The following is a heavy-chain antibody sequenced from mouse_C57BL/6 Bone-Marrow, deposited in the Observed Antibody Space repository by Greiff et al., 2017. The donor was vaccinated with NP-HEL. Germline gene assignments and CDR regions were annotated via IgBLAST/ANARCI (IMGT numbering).Heavy chain of an antibody. CDR2: ISYSGST. J-gene: IGHJ4*01. CDR3: ARSPLCIRQDYYAFDY. D-gene: IGHD2-12*01. Sequence: EVKLQESGPGLAKPSQSLSLSCSVSGYSITSDYWNWIRKFPGNKLEYMGYISYSGSTYNNPSLKNRNSIIRVPSKYQSYLQLSTVTTEDTATYYCARSPLCIRQDYYAFDYWGQGTSVTVSS. CDR1: GYSITSDY. V-gene: IGHV3-8*01.